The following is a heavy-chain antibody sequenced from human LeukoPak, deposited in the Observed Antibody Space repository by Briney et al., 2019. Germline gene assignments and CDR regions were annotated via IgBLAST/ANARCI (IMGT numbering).Heavy chain of an antibody. V-gene: IGHV1-3*01. J-gene: IGHJ4*02. CDR1: GYTFTSYG. CDR2: INAGNGNT. D-gene: IGHD3-10*01. Sequence: ASVKVSCKASGYTFTSYGISWVRQAPGQRLEWMGWINAGNGNTKYSQKFQGRVTITRDTSASTAYMELSSLRSEDTAVYYCARGFLWFGELSPPGYWGQGTLVTVSS. CDR3: ARGFLWFGELSPPGY.